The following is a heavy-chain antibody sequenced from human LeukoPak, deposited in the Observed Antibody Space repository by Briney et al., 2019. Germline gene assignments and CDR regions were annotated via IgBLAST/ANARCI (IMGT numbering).Heavy chain of an antibody. Sequence: PSETLSLTCTVSGGSISSYYWSWIRQPPGKGLEWIGYIYYSGSTNYNPSLKNRVTISVDTSKNQFSLKLSSVTAADTAVYYCARDSGHYGGNSGFDYWGQGTLVTVSS. V-gene: IGHV4-59*01. CDR2: IYYSGST. CDR3: ARDSGHYGGNSGFDY. D-gene: IGHD4-23*01. J-gene: IGHJ4*02. CDR1: GGSISSYY.